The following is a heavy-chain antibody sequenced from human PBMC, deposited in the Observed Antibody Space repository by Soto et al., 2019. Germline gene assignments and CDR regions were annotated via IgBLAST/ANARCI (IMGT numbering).Heavy chain of an antibody. D-gene: IGHD1-26*01. CDR1: GFTVSSYG. V-gene: IGHV3-33*01. CDR3: ARDQGATTRQFDY. Sequence: QVQLVESGGGVVQPGRSLRLSCAASGFTVSSYGMHWVRQAPGKGLEWVAIIWYDGSNKYYADSVKGRFTISRDNSKNTLYLQMNSLSAEDTAVYYCARDQGATTRQFDYWGQGTLVTVSA. J-gene: IGHJ4*02. CDR2: IWYDGSNK.